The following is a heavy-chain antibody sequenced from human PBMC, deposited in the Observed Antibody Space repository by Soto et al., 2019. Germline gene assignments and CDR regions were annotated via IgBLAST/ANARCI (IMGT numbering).Heavy chain of an antibody. Sequence: SETLSLTCAVYGGSFSGYYWSWIRQPPGKGLEWIGEINHSGSTNYNPSLKSRVTISVDTSKNQFSLKLSSVTAADTAVYYCARGRYRPLRNPHFDYWGQGTLVTV. CDR2: INHSGST. D-gene: IGHD5-12*01. J-gene: IGHJ4*02. CDR1: GGSFSGYY. V-gene: IGHV4-34*01. CDR3: ARGRYRPLRNPHFDY.